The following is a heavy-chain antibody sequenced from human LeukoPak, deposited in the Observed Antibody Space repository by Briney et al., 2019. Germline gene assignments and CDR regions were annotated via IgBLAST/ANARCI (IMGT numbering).Heavy chain of an antibody. CDR1: GYSISSGYY. Sequence: PSETLSLTCTVSGYSISSGYYWGWIRQPPGKGLEWIGSIYHSGSTCYNPSLKSRVTISVDTSKNQFSLKLSSVTAADTAVYYCASIGETDYWGQGTLVTVSS. CDR2: IYHSGST. J-gene: IGHJ4*02. CDR3: ASIGETDY. D-gene: IGHD3-10*01. V-gene: IGHV4-38-2*02.